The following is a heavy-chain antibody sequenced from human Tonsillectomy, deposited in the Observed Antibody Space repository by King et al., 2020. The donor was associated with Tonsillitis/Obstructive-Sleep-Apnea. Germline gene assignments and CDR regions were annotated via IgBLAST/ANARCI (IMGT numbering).Heavy chain of an antibody. J-gene: IGHJ6*04. CDR2: ISGDGGST. CDR1: GFTFDDYA. V-gene: IGHV3-43*02. CDR3: AKDGRFLEWLLGMDV. Sequence: VQLVESGGGVVQPGGSLRLSCAASGFTFDDYAMHWVRQAPGKGLEWVSLISGDGGSTYYADSVKGRFTISRDNSKNSLYLQMNSLRTEDTALYYCAKDGRFLEWLLGMDVWGKGTTVTVSS. D-gene: IGHD3-3*01.